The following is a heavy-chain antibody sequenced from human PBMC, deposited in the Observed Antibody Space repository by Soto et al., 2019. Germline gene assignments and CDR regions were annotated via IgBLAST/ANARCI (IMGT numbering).Heavy chain of an antibody. J-gene: IGHJ4*02. CDR3: ARAPMHSSGWNFDY. CDR1: GFTFSSYW. CDR2: IKHDGSEK. Sequence: GGSLRLSCAASGFTFSSYWMSWVRQAPGKGLEWVANIKHDGSEKYYVDSVKGRFTISRDNAKNTLYLQMNSLRAEDTAVYYCARAPMHSSGWNFDYWGQGTLVTVSS. V-gene: IGHV3-7*04. D-gene: IGHD6-19*01.